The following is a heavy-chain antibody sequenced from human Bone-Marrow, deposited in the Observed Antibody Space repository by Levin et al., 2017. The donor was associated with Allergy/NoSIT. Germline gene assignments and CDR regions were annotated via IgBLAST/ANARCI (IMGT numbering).Heavy chain of an antibody. J-gene: IGHJ4*02. CDR1: GFSFSGHY. V-gene: IGHV3-72*01. CDR3: AREDLGGVFDY. CDR2: IRNKANSYIT. Sequence: PGGSLRLSCAASGFSFSGHYMDWVRQAPGKGLEWVGRIRNKANSYITHYAASVKGRFTISRDASNNSLYLQMNSLQTEDTAIYYCAREDLGGVFDYWGQGTLVTVST. D-gene: IGHD3-16*01.